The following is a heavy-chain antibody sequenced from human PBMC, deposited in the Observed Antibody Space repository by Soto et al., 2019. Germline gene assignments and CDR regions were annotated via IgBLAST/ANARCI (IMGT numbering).Heavy chain of an antibody. Sequence: EVQLVESGGGLVQPGGSLRLSCAASGFTFSAPYMEWVRQAPGQGLEWVGRSKEKADGYTTEYAASVKGRFTISRDDSKNSLYLQKNSLKTEDTAIYYCDRLCDRGFDAWGQGTLVTVSA. CDR1: GFTFSAPY. CDR2: SKEKADGYTT. V-gene: IGHV3-72*01. D-gene: IGHD2-21*02. CDR3: DRLCDRGFDA. J-gene: IGHJ5*02.